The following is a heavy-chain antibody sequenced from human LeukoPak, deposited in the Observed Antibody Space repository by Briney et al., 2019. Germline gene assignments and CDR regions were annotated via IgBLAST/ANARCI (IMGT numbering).Heavy chain of an antibody. CDR2: IYYSGST. V-gene: IGHV4-30-4*08. Sequence: SETLSLTCTVSGGPISSSSYYWGWIRQPPGKGLEWIGYIYYSGSTYYNPSLKSRVTISVDTSKNQFSLKLSSVTAADTAVYYCARYDGEDYFDYWGQGTLVTVSS. CDR1: GGPISSSSYY. J-gene: IGHJ4*02. CDR3: ARYDGEDYFDY. D-gene: IGHD4-17*01.